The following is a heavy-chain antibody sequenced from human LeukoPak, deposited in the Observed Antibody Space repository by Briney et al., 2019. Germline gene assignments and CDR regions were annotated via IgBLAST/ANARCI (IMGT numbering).Heavy chain of an antibody. CDR1: GGSISSGGYY. CDR3: ARDKMSTRGYFDY. Sequence: SETLSLTCTVSGGSISSGGYYWSWIRQHPGKGLEWIGYIYYSGSTYYNPSLKSRVTISVDTSKNQFSLKLSSVTAADTAVYYCARDKMSTRGYFDYWGQGTLVTVSS. D-gene: IGHD2-2*01. J-gene: IGHJ4*02. CDR2: IYYSGST. V-gene: IGHV4-31*03.